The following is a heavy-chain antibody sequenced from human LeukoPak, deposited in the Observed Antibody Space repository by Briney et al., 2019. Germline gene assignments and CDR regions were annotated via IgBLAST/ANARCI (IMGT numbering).Heavy chain of an antibody. D-gene: IGHD4-11*01. J-gene: IGHJ3*02. V-gene: IGHV4-31*03. CDR2: IYYSGNT. CDR3: AREKVNDALDI. Sequence: SETLSLTCNVSGDSIINAGNYWTWIRQHPGKGLEWIGYIYYSGNTYYNPSLKSRVIMSIDTSKNQFSLTLNSLTAADTAMYYCAREKVNDALDIWGQGTMVTVSS. CDR1: GDSIINAGNY.